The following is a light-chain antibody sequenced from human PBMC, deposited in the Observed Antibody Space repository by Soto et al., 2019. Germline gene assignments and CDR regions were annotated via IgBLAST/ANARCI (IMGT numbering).Light chain of an antibody. V-gene: IGKV3-15*01. CDR1: QSVSSN. Sequence: EIVMTQSPATLSVSPGERATLSCRASQSVSSNVAWYQQKAGQAPRLLIYGASTRATGIPARFSGSGSGTEFTLTISSLQSEDFAVYYCQQYNNWPPYTFGQGTKLEIK. CDR2: GAS. J-gene: IGKJ2*01. CDR3: QQYNNWPPYT.